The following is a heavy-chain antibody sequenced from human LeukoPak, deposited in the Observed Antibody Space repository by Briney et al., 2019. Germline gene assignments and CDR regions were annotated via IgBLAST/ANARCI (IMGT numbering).Heavy chain of an antibody. J-gene: IGHJ5*02. CDR1: GGSISSSSYY. V-gene: IGHV4-39*07. D-gene: IGHD3-10*01. Sequence: SETLSLTCTVSGGSISSSSYYWGWIRQPPGKGLEWIGSIYYSGSTYYNPSLKNRVTISVDTSKNQFSLKLSSVTAADTAVYYCARAHRRLWFGESVRADWFDPWGQGTLVTVSS. CDR3: ARAHRRLWFGESVRADWFDP. CDR2: IYYSGST.